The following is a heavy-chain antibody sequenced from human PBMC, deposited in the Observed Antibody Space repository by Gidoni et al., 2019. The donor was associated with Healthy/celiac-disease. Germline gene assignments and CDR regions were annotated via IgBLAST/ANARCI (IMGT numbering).Heavy chain of an antibody. CDR3: ARVDSSGGGH. CDR1: GFTFSSYS. Sequence: EVQLVESGGGLVKPGGSLRHSCAASGFTFSSYSMNWVRPAPGKGLEWVSSISRSSSYIYYADSVKGRFTISRYNAKNSLYLQMNSLRAEDTAVYYCARVDSSGGGHWGQGTLVTVSS. J-gene: IGHJ4*02. V-gene: IGHV3-21*01. CDR2: ISRSSSYI. D-gene: IGHD6-19*01.